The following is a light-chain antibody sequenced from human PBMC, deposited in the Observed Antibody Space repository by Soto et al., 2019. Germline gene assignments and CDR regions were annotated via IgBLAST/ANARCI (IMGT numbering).Light chain of an antibody. CDR2: DTS. Sequence: EIVLTQSPATLSSSPGERATLSCRASQTVSNKLAWYQHKPGQAPRLLIYDTSNRATGTPARFSGSGSGTDFTLTISSLQQEDFAVYYCHQRKSWPLTFGQGTKVDIK. CDR3: HQRKSWPLT. CDR1: QTVSNK. V-gene: IGKV3-11*01. J-gene: IGKJ1*01.